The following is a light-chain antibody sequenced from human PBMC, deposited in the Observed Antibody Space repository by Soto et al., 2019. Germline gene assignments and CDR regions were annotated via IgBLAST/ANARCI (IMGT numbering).Light chain of an antibody. CDR2: AAS. V-gene: IGKV1-39*01. Sequence: DIQMTQSPSSLSASVGDRVTITCRASHSISSFLSWYQQKPGKAPKLLIYAASSLQSGVPSRFSGSGSGTEFTLTISSLQPEDFASYYCQQSYRTPPAFGEGTKVEIK. CDR3: QQSYRTPPA. CDR1: HSISSF. J-gene: IGKJ1*01.